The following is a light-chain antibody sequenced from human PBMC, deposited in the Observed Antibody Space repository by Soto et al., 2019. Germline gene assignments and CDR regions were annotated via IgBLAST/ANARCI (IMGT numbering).Light chain of an antibody. CDR1: SSDVGGYNY. CDR3: SSRAGSAPYV. CDR2: EVS. Sequence: QSVLTQPPSASGSPGQSVTISCTGTSSDVGGYNYVSWYQHHPGKAPKLMVYEVSKRPSGVPDRFSGSKSGNTASLTVPGLQAEDEADYYCSSRAGSAPYVFGTGTKVTVL. J-gene: IGLJ1*01. V-gene: IGLV2-8*01.